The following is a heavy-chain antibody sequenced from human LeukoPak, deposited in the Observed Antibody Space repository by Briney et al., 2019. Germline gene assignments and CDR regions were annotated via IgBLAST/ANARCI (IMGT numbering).Heavy chain of an antibody. CDR2: INHGGGN. D-gene: IGHD2-2*01. Sequence: SETLSLTCAVYGGSFSDYYWSWIRQPPGQGLEWIGKINHGGGNNYNPSLKSRVTVSVDTSKNQFSLHLTSVTAADTAVYYCARGRGYCTSASCQFELGTWGQGNLVTVSS. CDR3: ARGRGYCTSASCQFELGT. V-gene: IGHV4-34*01. J-gene: IGHJ5*02. CDR1: GGSFSDYY.